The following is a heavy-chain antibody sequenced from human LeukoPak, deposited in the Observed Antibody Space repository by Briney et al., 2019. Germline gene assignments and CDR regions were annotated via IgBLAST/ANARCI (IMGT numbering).Heavy chain of an antibody. Sequence: PGGSLRLSCAASGFTFSNNWMTWVRQAPGKGLEWVASVKKDASEKYYVDSVKGRFTISRDNAKNSLYLQMNSLRVEDTAVYYCAKDSAISSGVVPYYYMDVWGKGTTVTVSS. D-gene: IGHD3-3*01. CDR1: GFTFSNNW. CDR2: VKKDASEK. V-gene: IGHV3-7*03. CDR3: AKDSAISSGVVPYYYMDV. J-gene: IGHJ6*03.